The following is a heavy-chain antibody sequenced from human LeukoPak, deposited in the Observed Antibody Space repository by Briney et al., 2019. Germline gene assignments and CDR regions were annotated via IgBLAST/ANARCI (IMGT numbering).Heavy chain of an antibody. Sequence: GGSLRLSCAASGFTFSNYGIHWVRQAPGRGLEWVAVISYDGNKKYYADSVKGRFTISRDNSKNTVYLQMNSLRPEDMAVYYCAKEIFSGLLYIDYWGQGTLVTVSS. D-gene: IGHD5-12*01. CDR3: AKEIFSGLLYIDY. V-gene: IGHV3-30*18. J-gene: IGHJ4*02. CDR1: GFTFSNYG. CDR2: ISYDGNKK.